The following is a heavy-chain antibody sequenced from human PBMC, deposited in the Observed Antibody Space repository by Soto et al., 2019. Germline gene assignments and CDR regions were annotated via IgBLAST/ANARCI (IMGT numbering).Heavy chain of an antibody. CDR3: VLVQPRGFDY. V-gene: IGHV1-69*02. CDR1: GGTFSSYT. Sequence: QVQLVQSGAEVKKPGSSVKVSCKASGGTFSSYTISWVRQAPGQGLEWMGRIIPILGIANYAQKFQGRVTITADKSTSTAYMELSSLRSADTAAYYCVLVQPRGFDYWGQGTLATVSS. J-gene: IGHJ4*02. CDR2: IIPILGIA.